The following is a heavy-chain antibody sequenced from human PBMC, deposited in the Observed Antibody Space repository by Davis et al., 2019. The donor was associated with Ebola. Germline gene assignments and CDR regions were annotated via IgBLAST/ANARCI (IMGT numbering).Heavy chain of an antibody. CDR2: IYYSGIT. Sequence: MPSETLSLTCTVSGGSISSSSYYWGWIRQPPRKGLEWIGSIYYSGITYYNPSLKSRVTISVDTSKNQFSLKLSSVTAADTAVYYCARQGYHDSSGHYWFDPWGQGTLVTVSS. J-gene: IGHJ5*02. V-gene: IGHV4-39*01. CDR3: ARQGYHDSSGHYWFDP. CDR1: GGSISSSSYY. D-gene: IGHD3-22*01.